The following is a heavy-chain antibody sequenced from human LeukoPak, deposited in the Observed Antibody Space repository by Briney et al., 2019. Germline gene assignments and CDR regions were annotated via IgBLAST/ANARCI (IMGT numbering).Heavy chain of an antibody. J-gene: IGHJ5*02. CDR1: GGSFSGYY. D-gene: IGHD3-16*01. Sequence: SETLSLTCAVYGGSFSGYYWSWIRQPPGKGPEWIGEINHSGSTNYNPSLKSRVTISVDTSKNQFSLKLSSVTAADTAVYYCARPRGAVGQAWFDPWGQGTLVTVSS. V-gene: IGHV4-34*01. CDR2: INHSGST. CDR3: ARPRGAVGQAWFDP.